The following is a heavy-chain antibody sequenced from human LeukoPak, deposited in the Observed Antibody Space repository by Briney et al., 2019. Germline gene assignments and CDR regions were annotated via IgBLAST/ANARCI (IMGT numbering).Heavy chain of an antibody. D-gene: IGHD1-7*01. Sequence: PSETLSLTCTVSGGSISSYYWSWIRQPAGKGLEWIGRIYTSGSTNYNPSLKSRVTMSVDTSKNQFSLKLSSVTAADTAVYYCARDKDSELNRSNWFGPWGQGTLVTVSS. J-gene: IGHJ5*02. CDR3: ARDKDSELNRSNWFGP. CDR2: IYTSGST. V-gene: IGHV4-4*07. CDR1: GGSISSYY.